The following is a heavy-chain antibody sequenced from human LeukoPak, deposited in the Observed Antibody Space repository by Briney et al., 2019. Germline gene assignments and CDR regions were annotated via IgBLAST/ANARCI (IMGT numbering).Heavy chain of an antibody. CDR1: GFTFSSYS. CDR2: ISRSSSTI. Sequence: GGSLRLSCAASGFTFSSYSMNWVRQAPGKGLEWVSYISRSSSTIYYADSVKGRFTISRDNAKNSLYLQMNSLRAEDTAVYYCAREGPSGSYSPYFDYWCQGTLVTVSS. D-gene: IGHD1-26*01. V-gene: IGHV3-48*04. J-gene: IGHJ4*02. CDR3: AREGPSGSYSPYFDY.